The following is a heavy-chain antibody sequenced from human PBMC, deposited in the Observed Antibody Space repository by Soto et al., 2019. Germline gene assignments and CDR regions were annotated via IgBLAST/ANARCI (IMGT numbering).Heavy chain of an antibody. CDR1: GFTLSSYD. Sequence: GGSLRLSCAASGFTLSSYDMHWVRQAPGRGLEWVSVIGTAGDTSYRGSVKGRFTISRDNSKNTLYLQMNSLRAEDTAVYYCARPPVTYYYDSSGYIYYYYGMDVWGQGATVTVSS. D-gene: IGHD3-22*01. V-gene: IGHV3-13*01. J-gene: IGHJ6*02. CDR3: ARPPVTYYYDSSGYIYYYYGMDV. CDR2: IGTAGDT.